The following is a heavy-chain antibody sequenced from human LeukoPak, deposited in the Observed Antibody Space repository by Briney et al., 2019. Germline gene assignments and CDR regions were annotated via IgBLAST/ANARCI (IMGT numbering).Heavy chain of an antibody. J-gene: IGHJ4*02. D-gene: IGHD4-23*01. Sequence: GGSLRLSCAASGFTFSSYEMNWVRQAPGKGLEGVSYISSSGSTIYYADSVKGRSTISRDNAKNSLYLQMNSLRAEDTAVYYCAKGPYGGNSFGVAITGPSYYFDYWGQGTLVTVSS. CDR2: ISSSGSTI. CDR1: GFTFSSYE. CDR3: AKGPYGGNSFGVAITGPSYYFDY. V-gene: IGHV3-48*03.